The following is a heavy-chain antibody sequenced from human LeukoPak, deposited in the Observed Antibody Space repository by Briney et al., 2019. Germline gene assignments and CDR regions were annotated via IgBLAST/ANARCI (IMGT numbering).Heavy chain of an antibody. D-gene: IGHD4-17*01. Sequence: GGSLRLSCAASGFTVSSNYMSSVRQAPGRGLGWVSVIYSGGSTYYADSVKGRFTISRDNSKNTLHLQMNSLRAEDTAVYYCNLHGDFFAFDIWGQGTMVTVSS. CDR3: NLHGDFFAFDI. J-gene: IGHJ3*02. CDR2: IYSGGST. V-gene: IGHV3-66*01. CDR1: GFTVSSNY.